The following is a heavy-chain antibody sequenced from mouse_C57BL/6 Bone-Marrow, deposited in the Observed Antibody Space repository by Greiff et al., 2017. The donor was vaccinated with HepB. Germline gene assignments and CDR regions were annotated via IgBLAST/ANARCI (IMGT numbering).Heavy chain of an antibody. J-gene: IGHJ4*01. Sequence: QVHVKQSGAELVKPGASVKLSCKASGYTFTSYWMQWVKQRPGQGLEWIGEIDPSDSYTNYNQKFKGKATLTVDTSSSTAYMQLSSLTSEDSAVYYCARPYYYGSSYAMDYWGQGTSVTVSS. CDR2: IDPSDSYT. CDR1: GYTFTSYW. CDR3: ARPYYYGSSYAMDY. D-gene: IGHD1-1*01. V-gene: IGHV1-50*01.